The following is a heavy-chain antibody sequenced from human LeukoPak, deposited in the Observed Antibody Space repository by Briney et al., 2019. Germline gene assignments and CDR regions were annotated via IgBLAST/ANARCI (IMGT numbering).Heavy chain of an antibody. CDR1: GFTFDDYV. CDR3: AKACQAATGSDASDI. Sequence: PGGSLRLSCAASGFTFDDYVMHWVRQAPGKGLEWVSGISWNSGITGYADSVKGRFTISRDNAKKSLYLQMNSLRPEDTALYYCAKACQAATGSDASDIWGQGTMVTVSS. CDR2: ISWNSGIT. J-gene: IGHJ3*02. V-gene: IGHV3-9*01. D-gene: IGHD6-13*01.